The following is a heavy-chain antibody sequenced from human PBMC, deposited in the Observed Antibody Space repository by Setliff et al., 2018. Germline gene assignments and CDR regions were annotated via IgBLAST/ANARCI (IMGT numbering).Heavy chain of an antibody. D-gene: IGHD2-15*01. CDR2: IYIGGSA. V-gene: IGHV4-4*07. CDR3: ASQLGGYCSGGSCYSYYYYYYMDV. CDR1: GGSISSYY. J-gene: IGHJ6*03. Sequence: SETLSLTCTVSGGSISSYYWSWIRQPAGKGLEWIGHIYIGGSANYNPSLKSRVTMSIDTSKNQFSLKLSSVTAADTAVYYCASQLGGYCSGGSCYSYYYYYYMDVWGKGTTVTVSS.